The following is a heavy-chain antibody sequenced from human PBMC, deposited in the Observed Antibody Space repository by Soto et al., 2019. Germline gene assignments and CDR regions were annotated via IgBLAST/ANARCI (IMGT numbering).Heavy chain of an antibody. CDR2: ISAYNGNA. D-gene: IGHD3-3*01. CDR1: GYTFTSYG. V-gene: IGHV1-18*01. Sequence: ASVKVSCKASGYTFTSYGISWVRQAPGQGPEWMGWISAYNGNANYAQKLQGRVTMTTDTSTSTAYMELRSLRSDDTAVYYCARGFLEWLSPSFVYWGQETLVTVS. CDR3: ARGFLEWLSPSFVY. J-gene: IGHJ4*02.